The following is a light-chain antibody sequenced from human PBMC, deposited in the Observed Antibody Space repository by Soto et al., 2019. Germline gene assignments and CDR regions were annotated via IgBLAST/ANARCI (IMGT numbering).Light chain of an antibody. J-gene: IGKJ4*01. V-gene: IGKV1D-12*01. CDR3: QQTSSFPLT. CDR1: QGISTW. Sequence: DIQMTQSPSSVSASVGDRVTITCRASQGISTWLAWFQQKPGKAPKLLIAAASKLQSGVPSRFIGSGSGTDFTLTINSLQPEDFATYYCQQTSSFPLTFGGGTKVDIK. CDR2: AAS.